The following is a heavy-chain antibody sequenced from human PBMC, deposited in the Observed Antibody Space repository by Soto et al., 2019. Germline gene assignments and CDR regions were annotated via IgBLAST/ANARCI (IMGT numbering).Heavy chain of an antibody. Sequence: EVQLLESGGGLVQPGGSLRLSCAASGFTFSNYAVTWVRQAPGTGLEWVSTISGSGGSTYYADSVKGRFTISRDNSKNTLYLQMSSLRAEDTAVYYCAKDQGSSWYDIDYRGQGTLVTVSS. V-gene: IGHV3-23*01. D-gene: IGHD6-13*01. CDR1: GFTFSNYA. J-gene: IGHJ4*02. CDR3: AKDQGSSWYDIDY. CDR2: ISGSGGST.